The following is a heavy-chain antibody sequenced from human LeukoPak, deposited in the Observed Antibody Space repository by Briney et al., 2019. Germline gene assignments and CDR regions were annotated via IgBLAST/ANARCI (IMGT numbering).Heavy chain of an antibody. CDR2: VRDEGTKK. J-gene: IGHJ4*02. V-gene: IGHV3-30*02. CDR1: GFTFSSAG. Sequence: GGSLRLSCAASGFTFSSAGMHWVRQAPGKGLEWVAFVRDEGTKKSYADSVKGRFTTSRDNSKNTLYLEMNSLRAEDTALYYCTKDRSLYDSGGYRNFNLWGQGTLVTVSS. D-gene: IGHD3-22*01. CDR3: TKDRSLYDSGGYRNFNL.